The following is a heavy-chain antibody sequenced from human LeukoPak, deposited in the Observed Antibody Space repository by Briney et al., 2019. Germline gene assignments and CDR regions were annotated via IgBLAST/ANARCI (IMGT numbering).Heavy chain of an antibody. CDR3: SRNADHDW. CDR2: IKRQTEGWTK. D-gene: IGHD1-14*01. Sequence: GGSLRLSCAASGFTFSDAWLNWVRQTPEKGLEWVARIKRQTEGWTKDYAAPVKGRFTISRDDSKSTVYLQMNSLEIEDTAVYYCSRNADHDWWGQGTLITVSS. V-gene: IGHV3-15*01. J-gene: IGHJ4*02. CDR1: GFTFSDAW.